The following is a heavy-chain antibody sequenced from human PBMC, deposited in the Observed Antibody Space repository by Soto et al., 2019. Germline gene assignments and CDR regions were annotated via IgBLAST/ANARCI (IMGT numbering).Heavy chain of an antibody. CDR3: ARRWGTYFDF. D-gene: IGHD7-27*01. CDR1: GGSISSYY. Sequence: SETLSLTCTVSGGSISSYYWSWFRQPPGKGLEWIGYIYYSGSTDYDPSLKSRVTKSVDTSKNQFSLKLSSVTAADTAVYYCARRWGTYFDFWGQGTLVTVSS. CDR2: IYYSGST. J-gene: IGHJ4*02. V-gene: IGHV4-59*01.